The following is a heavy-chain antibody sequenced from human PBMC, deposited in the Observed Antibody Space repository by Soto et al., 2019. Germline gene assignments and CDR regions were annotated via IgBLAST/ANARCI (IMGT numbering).Heavy chain of an antibody. J-gene: IGHJ4*02. Sequence: SVKVSCKASGFTFTSSAVQWVRQARGQRLEWIGWIVVGSGNTNYAQKFQERVTITRDMSTSTAYMELSSLRSEDTAVYYCAAIGTNYSDSSGPESWGQGTLVTVSS. V-gene: IGHV1-58*01. D-gene: IGHD3-22*01. CDR2: IVVGSGNT. CDR1: GFTFTSSA. CDR3: AAIGTNYSDSSGPES.